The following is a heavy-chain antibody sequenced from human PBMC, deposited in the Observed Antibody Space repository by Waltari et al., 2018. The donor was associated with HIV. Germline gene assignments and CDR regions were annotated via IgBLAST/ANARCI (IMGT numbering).Heavy chain of an antibody. CDR2: INTNSGGT. J-gene: IGHJ4*02. D-gene: IGHD2-21*01. CDR1: GYTFTDYY. CDR3: ARGGRNIVEAKGAVDY. V-gene: IGHV1-2*06. Sequence: QVQLVQSGAEVRKPGASVKVSCKASGYTFTDYYLYWVRQAPGQGLEWMGLINTNSGGTKSAQKFLGRVTVTRDTSISTAYMELSTLRSDDTAVYYCARGGRNIVEAKGAVDYWGPGTLVTVSS.